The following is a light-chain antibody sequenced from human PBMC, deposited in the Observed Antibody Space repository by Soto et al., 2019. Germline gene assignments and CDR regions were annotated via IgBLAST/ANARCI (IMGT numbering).Light chain of an antibody. CDR1: QSLLHRSGYNY. CDR2: LGS. V-gene: IGKV2-28*01. Sequence: DIVMTQSPLSLPVTPGEPASISCRSSQSLLHRSGYNYLTWYLQKPGQSPQLLIYLGSSRASGVPDRFSGSGSGTGFTLKISRVEAEDVGVYYCMQALQTPLTFGGGTKVEIK. CDR3: MQALQTPLT. J-gene: IGKJ4*01.